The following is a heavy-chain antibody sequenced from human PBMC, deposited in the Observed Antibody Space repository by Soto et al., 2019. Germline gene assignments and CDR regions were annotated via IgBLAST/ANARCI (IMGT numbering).Heavy chain of an antibody. Sequence: EVQLLESGGGLVQPGGSLRLSCAASGFTFSTSGMSWVRQAPGRGLEWISVISGSGTSTYYADSVKGRFTISRGNSKNTLYLQMNSVRAEDTAVYYCAKGGWLRHNECWGQGTLVPVSS. V-gene: IGHV3-23*01. J-gene: IGHJ4*02. CDR1: GFTFSTSG. CDR2: ISGSGTST. D-gene: IGHD5-12*01. CDR3: AKGGWLRHNEC.